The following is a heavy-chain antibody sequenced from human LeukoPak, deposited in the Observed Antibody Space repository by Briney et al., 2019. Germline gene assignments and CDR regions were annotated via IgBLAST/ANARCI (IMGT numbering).Heavy chain of an antibody. D-gene: IGHD3-22*01. CDR2: IYYSGST. V-gene: IGHV4-59*01. J-gene: IGHJ4*02. Sequence: SETLSLTCTVSGGSISSYYWSWIRQPPGKGLEWIGYIYYSGSTNYNPSLKSRVTISVDTSKNQFSLKLSSVTAADTAVHYCARGPRNYYDSSGYRWGQGTLVTVSS. CDR3: ARGPRNYYDSSGYR. CDR1: GGSISSYY.